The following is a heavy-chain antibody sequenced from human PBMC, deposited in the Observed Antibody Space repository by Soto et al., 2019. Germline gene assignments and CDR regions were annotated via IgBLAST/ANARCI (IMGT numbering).Heavy chain of an antibody. V-gene: IGHV3-74*01. Sequence: GWSLRLSCAASGFTFSSYWMHWVRQAPGKGLVWVSRINSDGSSTSYADSVKGQFTISRDNAKNTLYLQMNSLRAEDTAVYYCERGYSSGWFQVGAFDIWGQGKMVTVS. CDR2: INSDGSST. CDR1: GFTFSSYW. CDR3: ERGYSSGWFQVGAFDI. J-gene: IGHJ3*02. D-gene: IGHD6-19*01.